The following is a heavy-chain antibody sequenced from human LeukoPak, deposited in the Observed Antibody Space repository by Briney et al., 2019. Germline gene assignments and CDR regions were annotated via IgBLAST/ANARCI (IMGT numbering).Heavy chain of an antibody. D-gene: IGHD6-13*01. V-gene: IGHV3-23*01. Sequence: PGGSLRLSCAASGFTFGSYAMSWVRQAPGKGLEWVSAISGSGGSTYYADSVKGRFTISRDNSKNTLYLQMNSLRAEDTAVYYCAKSIDSSSWYGWFDPWGQGTLVTVSS. CDR3: AKSIDSSSWYGWFDP. J-gene: IGHJ5*02. CDR2: ISGSGGST. CDR1: GFTFGSYA.